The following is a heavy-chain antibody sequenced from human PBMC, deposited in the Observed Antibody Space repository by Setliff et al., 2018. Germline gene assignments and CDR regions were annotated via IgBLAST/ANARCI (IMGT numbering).Heavy chain of an antibody. CDR2: LSHSGST. V-gene: IGHV4-59*11. D-gene: IGHD3-3*01. CDR3: ARLSWNGLRYYGLDV. Sequence: ASETLSLTCTVSGASINNHFWSWIRQPPGKGLEWIGYLSHSGSTNYNPSLMSRVSISVDTSKNQFSLKLRSVTAADTAVYYCARLSWNGLRYYGLDVWGQGTTVTVSS. CDR1: GASINNHF. J-gene: IGHJ6*02.